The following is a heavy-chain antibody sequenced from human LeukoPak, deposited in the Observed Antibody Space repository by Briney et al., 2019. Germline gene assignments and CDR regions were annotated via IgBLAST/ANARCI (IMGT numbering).Heavy chain of an antibody. D-gene: IGHD6-19*01. CDR2: ISGGSSFT. Sequence: GGSLRLSCAASGFSFSSFSMNWVRQAPGKGLEWVSYISGGSSFTYYVDSVKGRFAISRDNAKNSLYLQMDSLRAEDTAVYYCARDLGYSSGPNYWGQGTRVTVSS. CDR1: GFSFSSFS. V-gene: IGHV3-21*01. J-gene: IGHJ4*02. CDR3: ARDLGYSSGPNY.